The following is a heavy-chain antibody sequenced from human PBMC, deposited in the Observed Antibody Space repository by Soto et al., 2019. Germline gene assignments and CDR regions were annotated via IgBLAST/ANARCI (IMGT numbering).Heavy chain of an antibody. D-gene: IGHD6-19*01. CDR3: VREFLKAVAGFDY. Sequence: LRLSCAASGFTFSSYAMHWVRQAPGKGLEWVAVISYDGSNKYYADSVKGRFTISRDNSKNTLYLQMNSLRAEDTAVYYCVREFLKAVAGFDYWGQGTLVTVSS. V-gene: IGHV3-30-3*01. CDR2: ISYDGSNK. J-gene: IGHJ4*02. CDR1: GFTFSSYA.